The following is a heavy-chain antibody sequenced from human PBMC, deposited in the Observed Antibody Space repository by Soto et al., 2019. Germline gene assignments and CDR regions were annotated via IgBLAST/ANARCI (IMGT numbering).Heavy chain of an antibody. D-gene: IGHD4-17*01. CDR1: GGTFSTSS. CDR2: ILPIFGTA. CDR3: AGGHEYGGNSDVFDF. Sequence: ASVKVSCKASGGTFSTSSINWLRQAPGQRPEWMGNILPIFGTADYAQKFQDRVTITADKSTDTAYMELRSLFSEDTAVYYCAGGHEYGGNSDVFDFWGNGSGVTVSS. J-gene: IGHJ3*01. V-gene: IGHV1-69*06.